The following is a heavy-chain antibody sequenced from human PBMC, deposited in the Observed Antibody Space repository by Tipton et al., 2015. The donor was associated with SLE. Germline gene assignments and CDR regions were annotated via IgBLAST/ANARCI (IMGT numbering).Heavy chain of an antibody. CDR1: GFTFSSYG. V-gene: IGHV3-30*02. CDR3: AREGLKRFRDAFDI. CDR2: IRYDGSNK. J-gene: IGHJ3*02. D-gene: IGHD3-3*01. Sequence: SLRLSCAASGFTFSSYGMHWVRQAPGKGLEWVAFIRYDGSNKYYADSVKGRFTISRDNSKNTLYLQMNSLRAEDTAVYYCAREGLKRFRDAFDIWGQGTMVTVSS.